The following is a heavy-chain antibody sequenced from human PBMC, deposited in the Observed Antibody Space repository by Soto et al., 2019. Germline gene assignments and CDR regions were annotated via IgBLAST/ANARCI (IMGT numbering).Heavy chain of an antibody. Sequence: SETLFLTCTVSGGSISYYYWSWVRQPPGKGLEWIGYIYYSGSTNYNPSLKSRVTISVDTSKNQFSLKLNSVTAADTAVYYCASPIGISGYYGMDVWGQGTTAPVYS. CDR1: GGSISYYY. D-gene: IGHD1-20*01. CDR2: IYYSGST. J-gene: IGHJ6*02. V-gene: IGHV4-59*01. CDR3: ASPIGISGYYGMDV.